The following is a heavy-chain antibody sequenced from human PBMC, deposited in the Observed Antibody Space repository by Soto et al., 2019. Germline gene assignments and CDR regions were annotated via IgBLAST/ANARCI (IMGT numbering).Heavy chain of an antibody. D-gene: IGHD5-18*01. V-gene: IGHV4-59*12. Sequence: SETLSLTCTVSGGSISSYYWSWIRQPPGKGLEWIGYIYHSGSSNYNPSLKSRVTILLDTSKNQLSLKLSSVTAADTAVYYCAGDRSYNYAYWWFDPWGQGTLVTVSS. J-gene: IGHJ5*02. CDR1: GGSISSYY. CDR2: IYHSGSS. CDR3: AGDRSYNYAYWWFDP.